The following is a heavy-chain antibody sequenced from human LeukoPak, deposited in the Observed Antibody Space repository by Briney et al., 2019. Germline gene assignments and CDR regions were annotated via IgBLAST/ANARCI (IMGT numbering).Heavy chain of an antibody. Sequence: GASVKVSCKASGYTFTSYGISWVRQAPGQGLEWMGWISAYNGNTNYAQKLQGRVTMTTDTSTSTAYMELRSLRSDDTAVYYCARDRSSGWCDYGMDVWGQGTTVTVSS. CDR1: GYTFTSYG. D-gene: IGHD6-19*01. CDR2: ISAYNGNT. V-gene: IGHV1-18*01. J-gene: IGHJ6*02. CDR3: ARDRSSGWCDYGMDV.